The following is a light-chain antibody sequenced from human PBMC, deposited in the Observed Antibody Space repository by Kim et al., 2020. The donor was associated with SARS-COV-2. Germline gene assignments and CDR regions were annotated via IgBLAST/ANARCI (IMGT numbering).Light chain of an antibody. Sequence: LSPGESATLSCRASQSVSSSYLAWYQQKPGQAPRLLIYGASSRATGIPDRFSGSGSGTDFTLTISRLEPEDFAVYYCQQYGSSPRSFGQGTKLEI. CDR3: QQYGSSPRS. CDR2: GAS. V-gene: IGKV3-20*01. J-gene: IGKJ2*03. CDR1: QSVSSSY.